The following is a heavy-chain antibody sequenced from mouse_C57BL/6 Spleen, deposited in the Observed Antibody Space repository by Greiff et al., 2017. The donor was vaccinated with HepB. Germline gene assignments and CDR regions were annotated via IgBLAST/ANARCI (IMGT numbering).Heavy chain of an antibody. CDR2: ISSGGDYI. Sequence: EVQGVESGEGLVKPGGSLKLSCAASGFTFSSYAMSWVRQTPEKRLEWDAYISSGGDYIYYADTVKGRFTISRDNARNTLYLQMSSLKSEDTAMYYCTRDYYSYAMDYWGQGTSVTVSS. D-gene: IGHD2-12*01. CDR3: TRDYYSYAMDY. J-gene: IGHJ4*01. V-gene: IGHV5-9-1*02. CDR1: GFTFSSYA.